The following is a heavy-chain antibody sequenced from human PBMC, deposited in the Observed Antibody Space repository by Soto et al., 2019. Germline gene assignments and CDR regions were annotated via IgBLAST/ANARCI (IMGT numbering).Heavy chain of an antibody. V-gene: IGHV1-18*01. CDR3: ARAGAAPYYYSGMDV. CDR2: ISTYNGDT. J-gene: IGHJ6*02. D-gene: IGHD6-6*01. CDR1: GYTFTRSG. Sequence: QVHLVQSGDEVKKPGASVKVSCKASGYTFTRSGISWVRQAPGQGLEWMGWISTYNGDTNYAKNFQGRVTMTTDTSTSTAYLELRSIRSDDTAVYYCARAGAAPYYYSGMDVWGQGTTVTVSS.